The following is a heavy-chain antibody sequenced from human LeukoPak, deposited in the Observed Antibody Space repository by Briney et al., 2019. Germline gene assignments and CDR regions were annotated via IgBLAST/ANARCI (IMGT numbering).Heavy chain of an antibody. CDR1: GFIVSC. CDR3: AKGMSYYDSSGYYYQDY. Sequence: GGSLRLSCAASGFIVSCMSWFRQAPGKGLEWVSLIYSGGSTYYADSVKGRFTISRDNSKNTLYLHMDNLRAEDTAVYYCAKGMSYYDSSGYYYQDYWGQGTLVTVSS. J-gene: IGHJ4*02. CDR2: IYSGGST. D-gene: IGHD3-22*01. V-gene: IGHV3-66*01.